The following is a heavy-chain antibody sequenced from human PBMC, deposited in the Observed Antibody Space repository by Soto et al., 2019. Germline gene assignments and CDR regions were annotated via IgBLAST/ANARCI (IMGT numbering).Heavy chain of an antibody. CDR2: ISAYNGNT. J-gene: IGHJ4*02. V-gene: IGHV1-18*01. Sequence: GASVKVSCKASGYTFTSYGSSWVRQAPGQGLEWMGWISAYNGNTNYAQKLQGRVTMTTDTSTSTAYMELRSLRSDDTAVYYCARDQDVVVVAASEKFDYWGQGTLVTVSS. CDR1: GYTFTSYG. CDR3: ARDQDVVVVAASEKFDY. D-gene: IGHD2-15*01.